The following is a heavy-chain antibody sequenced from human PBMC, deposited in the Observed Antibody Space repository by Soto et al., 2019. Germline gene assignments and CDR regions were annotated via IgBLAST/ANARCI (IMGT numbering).Heavy chain of an antibody. V-gene: IGHV4-31*03. D-gene: IGHD6-19*01. CDR3: ARANTTPGYSSGWYSGDAFDI. CDR1: GGSISSGGYY. Sequence: QVQLQESGPGLVKPSQTLSLTCTVSGGSISSGGYYWSWIRQHPGKGLEWIGYIYYSGSTYYNPSLKSRVTISVDTSKNQFSLKLSSVTAADTAVYYCARANTTPGYSSGWYSGDAFDIWGQGTMVTVSS. J-gene: IGHJ3*02. CDR2: IYYSGST.